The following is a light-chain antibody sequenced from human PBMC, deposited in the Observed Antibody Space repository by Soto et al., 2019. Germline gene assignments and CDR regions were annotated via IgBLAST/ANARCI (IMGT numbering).Light chain of an antibody. J-gene: IGKJ3*01. CDR3: QQYVSSPFT. Sequence: EIVLTQSPGTLSLSPGERATFSCRASQSVSSNFVAWFQQKPGQGPRLLIYRASNRATGIPDRFSGSGSGTDFTLTINRLEPEDFAVYYCQQYVSSPFTFGPGTKVDI. CDR1: QSVSSNF. V-gene: IGKV3-20*01. CDR2: RAS.